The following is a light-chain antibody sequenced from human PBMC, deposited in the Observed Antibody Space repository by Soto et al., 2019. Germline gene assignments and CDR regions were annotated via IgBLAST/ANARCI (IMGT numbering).Light chain of an antibody. CDR2: EVT. V-gene: IGLV2-14*01. CDR3: SSYTNINSRASV. Sequence: QSALTQPASVSGSPGQSITISCTGTSGDIGSYNRVSWYQRHPGKAPKLLIYEVTDRPSGVSNRFSGSKSGNTASLTISGLQAEDEAEHDCSSYTNINSRASVFGNGTKVTVL. CDR1: SGDIGSYNR. J-gene: IGLJ1*01.